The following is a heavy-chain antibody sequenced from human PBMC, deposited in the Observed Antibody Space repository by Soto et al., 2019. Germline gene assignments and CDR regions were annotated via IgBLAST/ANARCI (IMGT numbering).Heavy chain of an antibody. CDR2: ISTYNGNT. CDR1: GYTFANYG. J-gene: IGHJ5*02. V-gene: IGHV1-18*01. CDR3: ARRYSSSSCFDP. D-gene: IGHD6-6*01. Sequence: GASVKVSCKASGYTFANYGISWVRQAPGQGLEWMGWISTYNGNTNYAQKLQGRVTMTTDPSTSTAYMELRSLRSDDTAMYYCARRYSSSSCFDPWGQGTLVTVSS.